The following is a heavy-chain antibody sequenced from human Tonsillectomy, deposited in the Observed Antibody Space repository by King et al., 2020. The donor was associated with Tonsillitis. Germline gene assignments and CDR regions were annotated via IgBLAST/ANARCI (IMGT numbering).Heavy chain of an antibody. CDR1: GASVNNYY. J-gene: IGHJ6*03. V-gene: IGHV4-59*02. Sequence: VQLQESGPGLVKPSETLSLTCTVSGASVNNYYWGWVRQPPGKGLEWIGCSDYSVTTTYNPSLKSRVTISVDTSKTQFSLKLSSVTAADTAVYYCARDYLVPVTTTTYYYYMDVWGRGTTVTVSS. CDR3: ARDYLVPVTTTTYYYYMDV. D-gene: IGHD1/OR15-1a*01. CDR2: SDYSVTT.